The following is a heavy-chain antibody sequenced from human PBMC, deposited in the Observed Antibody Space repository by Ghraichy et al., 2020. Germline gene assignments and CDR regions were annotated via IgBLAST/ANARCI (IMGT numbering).Heavy chain of an antibody. CDR1: GFTFNGYA. J-gene: IGHJ6*02. Sequence: SLNISCAASGFTFNGYAMHWVRQAPGKGLEWVSSISWHSATIGYADSVRGRFTISRDNAKNSLYLEMNSLRAEDTALYYCVKAKVEYYSGLDVWGQGTT. CDR3: VKAKVEYYSGLDV. CDR2: ISWHSATI. V-gene: IGHV3-9*01.